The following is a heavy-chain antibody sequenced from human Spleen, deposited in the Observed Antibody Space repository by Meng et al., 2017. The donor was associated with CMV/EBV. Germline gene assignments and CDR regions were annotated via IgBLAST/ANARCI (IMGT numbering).Heavy chain of an antibody. V-gene: IGHV5-51*01. J-gene: IGHJ4*02. D-gene: IGHD2-8*01. Sequence: HSFTSYWIGWVRQMPGKGLEWMGIIYPGDSDIRYSPSFQGQVTISANKSISTAYLQWSSLKASDTAMYYCARQGEDCTNGVCYFDYWGQGTLVTVSS. CDR3: ARQGEDCTNGVCYFDY. CDR1: HSFTSYW. CDR2: IYPGDSDI.